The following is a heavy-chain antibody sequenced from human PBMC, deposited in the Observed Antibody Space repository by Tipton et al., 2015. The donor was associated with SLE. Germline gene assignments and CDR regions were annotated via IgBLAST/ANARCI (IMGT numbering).Heavy chain of an antibody. J-gene: IGHJ4*02. Sequence: LRLSCTVSGGSISSYYWSWIRQPPGKGLEWIGSIYHSGSTYYNPSLKSRVTISVDTSKNQFSLKLSSVTAADTAVYYCARDLDYDFWSGYYSGLDYWGQGTLVTVSS. V-gene: IGHV4-38-2*02. CDR3: ARDLDYDFWSGYYSGLDY. CDR2: IYHSGST. CDR1: GGSISSYY. D-gene: IGHD3-3*01.